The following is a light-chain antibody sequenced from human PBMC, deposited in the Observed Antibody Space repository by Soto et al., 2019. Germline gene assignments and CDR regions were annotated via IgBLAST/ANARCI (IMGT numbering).Light chain of an antibody. V-gene: IGKV1-9*01. CDR1: QAISSY. J-gene: IGKJ1*01. CDR3: QQLNSYPWT. CDR2: AAS. Sequence: DIQLTQSPSFLSVSVGDRVTITCRASQAISSYLAWFQQRPGKAPKVLIYAASTLQSGVPSRFSGSGSGTEFTLTISSLQPEDFATYFCQQLNSYPWTFGQGTKVEIK.